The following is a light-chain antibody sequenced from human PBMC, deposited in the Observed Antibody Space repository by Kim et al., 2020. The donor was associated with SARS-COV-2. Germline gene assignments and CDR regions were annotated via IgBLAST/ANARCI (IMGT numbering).Light chain of an antibody. J-gene: IGLJ2*01. CDR2: QDS. V-gene: IGLV3-1*01. CDR1: KLGDKY. CDR3: QAWDSSTLVV. Sequence: PGQSASITCSGDKLGDKYACWYQQKPGQSPVLVIYQDSKRPSGIPERFSGSNSGNTATLTISGTQAMDEADYYCQAWDSSTLVVFGGGTKLTVL.